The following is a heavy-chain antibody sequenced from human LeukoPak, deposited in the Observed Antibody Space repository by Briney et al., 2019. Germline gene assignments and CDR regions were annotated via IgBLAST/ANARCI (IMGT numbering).Heavy chain of an antibody. CDR2: ISSSSSIM. D-gene: IGHD4-17*01. CDR1: GFTFSNAW. CDR3: AKVRVPQTVTLDY. Sequence: PGGSLRLSCAASGFTFSNAWMSWVRQAPGKGLEWVSYISSSSSIMYYADSVKGRFTISRDNAKNSLYLQMNSLRAEDTAVYYCAKVRVPQTVTLDYWGQGTLVTVSS. V-gene: IGHV3-48*01. J-gene: IGHJ4*02.